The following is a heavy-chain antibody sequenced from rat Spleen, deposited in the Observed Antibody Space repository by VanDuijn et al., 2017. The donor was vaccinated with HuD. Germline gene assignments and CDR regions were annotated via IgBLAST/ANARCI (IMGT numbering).Heavy chain of an antibody. D-gene: IGHD1-6*01. CDR1: GFTFNNYW. CDR2: ITNASGRT. J-gene: IGHJ4*01. Sequence: EVQLVESDGGLVQPGGSLKLSCVASGFTFNNYWMTWIRQVPGKGLEWVASITNASGRTYYPDSVKGRFTVSRDTAQNILYLQMNSLRSEDTATYYCTRGGPYVYTTDFYGVMDVWGQGASVTVSS. V-gene: IGHV5-31*01. CDR3: TRGGPYVYTTDFYGVMDV.